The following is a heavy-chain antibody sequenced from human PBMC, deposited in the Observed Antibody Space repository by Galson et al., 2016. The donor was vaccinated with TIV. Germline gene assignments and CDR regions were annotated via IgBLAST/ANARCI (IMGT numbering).Heavy chain of an antibody. D-gene: IGHD1-1*01. CDR1: GYMFTTYG. CDR3: ARAHDEIPGFFFDY. Sequence: SVKVSCKASGYMFTTYGMHWVRQAPGQRLEWMGWIYAGNTKYSQKFQGRVSISRDTSASTTYMELSSLRPEETAVYYCARAHDEIPGFFFDYWGQGTLVIVST. V-gene: IGHV1-3*01. CDR2: IYAGNT. J-gene: IGHJ4*02.